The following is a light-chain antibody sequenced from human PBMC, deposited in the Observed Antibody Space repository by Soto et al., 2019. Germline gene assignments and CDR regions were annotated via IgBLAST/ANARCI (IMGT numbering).Light chain of an antibody. CDR3: QQYNNWPPIT. CDR1: QSVSSN. J-gene: IGKJ5*01. Sequence: ETLMTQSPATLSVSPGARATLSCRASQSVSSNLAWYQQKPGQAPRLLIYGASTRASGIPARFSGSGSGTEFTLTISSLQSEDFAVYYCQQYNNWPPITFGQGTRLEIK. V-gene: IGKV3-15*01. CDR2: GAS.